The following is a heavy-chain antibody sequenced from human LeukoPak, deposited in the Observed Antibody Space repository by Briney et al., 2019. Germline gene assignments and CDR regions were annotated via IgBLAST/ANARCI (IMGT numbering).Heavy chain of an antibody. CDR2: ISSSSSYT. CDR3: ARDEADYGDNWFDP. Sequence: PGGSLRLSCAASGFTFSDYYMSWIRQAPGKGLEWVPYISSSSSYTNYADSVKGRFTISRDNAKNSLYLQMNSLRAEDTAVYYCARDEADYGDNWFDPWGQGTLVTVSS. V-gene: IGHV3-11*05. J-gene: IGHJ5*02. CDR1: GFTFSDYY. D-gene: IGHD4-17*01.